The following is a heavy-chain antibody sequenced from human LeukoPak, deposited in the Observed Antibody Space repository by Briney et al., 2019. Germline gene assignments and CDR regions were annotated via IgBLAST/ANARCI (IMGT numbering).Heavy chain of an antibody. Sequence: GGSLRLSCAASGFTFSSYAMHWVRQAPGKGLEYVSAISSNGGSTYYANSVKGRFTIPRDNSKNTLYLQMGSLRAEDMAVYYCARDRDLWWWGTFDYWGQGTLVTVSS. CDR3: ARDRDLWWWGTFDY. CDR1: GFTFSSYA. V-gene: IGHV3-64*01. CDR2: ISSNGGST. D-gene: IGHD2-21*01. J-gene: IGHJ4*02.